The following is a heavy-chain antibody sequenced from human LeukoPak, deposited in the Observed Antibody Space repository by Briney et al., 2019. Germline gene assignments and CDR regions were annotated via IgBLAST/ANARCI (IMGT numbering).Heavy chain of an antibody. Sequence: PSETLSLTCTVSGGSISSYYWSGIRQPPGKGLEGIGYIYYSGSTNYNPSLKSRVTISVDTSKHQFSLKLSSVTAADTAVYYCARARDGFYDYWGQGTLVTVSS. CDR2: IYYSGST. CDR3: ARARDGFYDY. D-gene: IGHD5-24*01. V-gene: IGHV4-59*01. J-gene: IGHJ4*02. CDR1: GGSISSYY.